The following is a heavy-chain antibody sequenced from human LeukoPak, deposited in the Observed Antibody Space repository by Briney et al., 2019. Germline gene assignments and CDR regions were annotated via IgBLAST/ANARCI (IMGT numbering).Heavy chain of an antibody. D-gene: IGHD4-11*01. J-gene: IGHJ6*03. V-gene: IGHV1-2*06. CDR3: ATDYSNYVNYYYMDV. CDR1: GYTFTGYW. Sequence: ASVKVSCKASGYTFTGYWHWVRQAPGQGLEWMGRINPNSGGTDYPQKFRGRVTMTRDTSVNTAYMELSSLRSDDTAVYYCATDYSNYVNYYYMDVWGKGTTVTVSS. CDR2: INPNSGGT.